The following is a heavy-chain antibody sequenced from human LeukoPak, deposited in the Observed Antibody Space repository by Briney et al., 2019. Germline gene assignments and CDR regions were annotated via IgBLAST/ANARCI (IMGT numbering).Heavy chain of an antibody. CDR3: AAYYWYFDL. D-gene: IGHD3-16*01. CDR1: GGSISSYY. Sequence: SETLSLTCTVSGGSISSYYWSWIRQPPGKGLEWIGYIYYSGSTNYNPSLKSRVTISVDTSKNQFSLKLSSVTAADTDVYYCAAYYWYFDLWGRGTLVTVSS. CDR2: IYYSGST. J-gene: IGHJ2*01. V-gene: IGHV4-59*01.